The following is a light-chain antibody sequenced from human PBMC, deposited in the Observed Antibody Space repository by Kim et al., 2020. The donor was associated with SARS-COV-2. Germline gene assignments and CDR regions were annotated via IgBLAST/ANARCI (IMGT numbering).Light chain of an antibody. V-gene: IGKV1-33*01. CDR2: DAS. CDR3: QQYDSLPLLT. CDR1: QEIRNY. J-gene: IGKJ4*01. Sequence: DIQMTQSPSSLSASVGDRVTITCQASQEIRNYLHWYQHKPGKAPKLLIYDASNLETGVPSRFSGSGSGTDFTFTISSLQPEDIATYYCQQYDSLPLLTFGGGTKVDIK.